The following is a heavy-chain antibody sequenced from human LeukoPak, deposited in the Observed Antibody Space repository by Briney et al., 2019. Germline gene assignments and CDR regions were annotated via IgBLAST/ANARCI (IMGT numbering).Heavy chain of an antibody. Sequence: PGGSLRLSCAASGFTFNTYAMHWVRQAPGKGLEWVAVMSYDGSNTYYADSVNGRFTISRDNSKNTLYLQMNSLRAEDTAVYNCAREAGSSGRLYYFDYWGQGTLVTVSS. CDR1: GFTFNTYA. D-gene: IGHD6-19*01. CDR3: AREAGSSGRLYYFDY. V-gene: IGHV3-30-3*01. CDR2: MSYDGSNT. J-gene: IGHJ4*02.